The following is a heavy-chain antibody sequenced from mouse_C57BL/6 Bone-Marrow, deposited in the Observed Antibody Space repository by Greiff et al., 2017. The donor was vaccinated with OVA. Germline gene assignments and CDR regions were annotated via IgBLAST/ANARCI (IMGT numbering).Heavy chain of an antibody. J-gene: IGHJ2*01. CDR1: GFTFSSYT. V-gene: IGHV5-9*01. CDR2: ISGGGGNT. CDR3: ARLSSYYSNYPYFDY. Sequence: DVKLVESGGGLVKPGGSLKLSCAASGFTFSSYTMSWVRQTPEKRLEWVATISGGGGNTYYPASVKGRFTISRDNAKNTLYLQMSSLRSEDTALYYCARLSSYYSNYPYFDYWGQGTTLTVSS. D-gene: IGHD2-5*01.